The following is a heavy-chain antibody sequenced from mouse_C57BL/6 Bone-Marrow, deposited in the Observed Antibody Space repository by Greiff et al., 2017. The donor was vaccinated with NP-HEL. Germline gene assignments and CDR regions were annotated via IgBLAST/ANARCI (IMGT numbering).Heavy chain of an antibody. CDR2: IYPGSGNT. Sequence: QVQLQQSGAELVRPGASVKLSCKASGYTLTDYYINWVKQRPGQGLEWIARIYPGSGNTYYNEKFKGKATLTADKSSSTAYMQLSSLTSEDSAVYFCARRLFFDYWGQGTTLTVSS. J-gene: IGHJ2*01. CDR1: GYTLTDYY. CDR3: ARRLFFDY. V-gene: IGHV1-76*01.